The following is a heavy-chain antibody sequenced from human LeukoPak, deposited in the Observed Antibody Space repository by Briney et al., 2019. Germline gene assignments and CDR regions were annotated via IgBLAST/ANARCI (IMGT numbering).Heavy chain of an antibody. V-gene: IGHV3-23*01. CDR3: AKDRGEYCSGGSCLDFDY. CDR1: GFTFSSYA. CDR2: ISGSGVST. Sequence: PGGSLRLSCASSGFTFSSYAMSWVRHAPGKGLEWVSAISGSGVSTYYADSVKGRFTISRDNSKNPLYLQMNSLRAEDTAVYYCAKDRGEYCSGGSCLDFDYWGQGTMVTVSS. J-gene: IGHJ4*02. D-gene: IGHD2-15*01.